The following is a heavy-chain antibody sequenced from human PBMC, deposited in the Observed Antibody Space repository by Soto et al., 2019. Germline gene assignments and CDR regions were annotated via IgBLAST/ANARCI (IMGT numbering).Heavy chain of an antibody. CDR1: GGSISSYY. V-gene: IGHV4-4*07. D-gene: IGHD2-21*02. J-gene: IGHJ4*02. CDR2: IYTSGTT. CDR3: ARGPYCGTDCYFAY. Sequence: QVQLQESGPGLVKPSETLSLTCTVSGGSISSYYWSWIRQPAGQGLEWIGRIYTSGTTNYNPSLKSRVTMSVDTSKNQFSLKLSSVTAADTAVYYCARGPYCGTDCYFAYWGQVTLVTVSS.